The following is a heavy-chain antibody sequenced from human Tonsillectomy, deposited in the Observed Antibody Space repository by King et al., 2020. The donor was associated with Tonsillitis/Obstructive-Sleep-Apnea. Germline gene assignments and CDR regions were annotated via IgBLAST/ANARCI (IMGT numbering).Heavy chain of an antibody. CDR1: GFTVSGNS. Sequence: VQLVESGGGLIQPGGSLRLSCAVSGFTVSGNSMSWVRQAPGAGLEWVSVIYSGGSTYYADSVKGRFTISRDNSKNTRYFQMNSRRAEDTAVYYCAREMDVGAYDYWGQGTLVTVSS. CDR3: AREMDVGAYDY. V-gene: IGHV3-53*01. CDR2: IYSGGST. J-gene: IGHJ4*02. D-gene: IGHD1-26*01.